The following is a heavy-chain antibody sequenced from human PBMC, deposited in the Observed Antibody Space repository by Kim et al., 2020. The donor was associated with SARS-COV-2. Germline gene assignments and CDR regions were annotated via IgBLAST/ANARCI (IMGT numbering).Heavy chain of an antibody. V-gene: IGHV3-30*04. CDR3: ARDGRKALEVRGVIIVNKYYFDY. D-gene: IGHD3-10*01. CDR2: ISYDGSNK. J-gene: IGHJ4*02. CDR1: GFTFSSYA. Sequence: GGSLRLSCAASGFTFSSYAMHWVRQAPGKGLEWVAVISYDGSNKYYADSVKGRFTISRDNSKNTLYLQMNSLRAEDTAVYYCARDGRKALEVRGVIIVNKYYFDYWGQGTLVTVSS.